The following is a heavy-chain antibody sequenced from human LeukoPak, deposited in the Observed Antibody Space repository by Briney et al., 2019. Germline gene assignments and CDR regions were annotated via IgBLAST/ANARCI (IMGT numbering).Heavy chain of an antibody. D-gene: IGHD3-22*01. CDR3: ARASPSGYDY. Sequence: GGSLRLSCAASGFPFSTYGMNWARQAPGKGLEWVSYISHTSDAIYYPDSVKGRFTISRDNAKNSLYLQMNSLRDEDTAVYYCARASPSGYDYWGQGTLVTVSS. CDR1: GFPFSTYG. J-gene: IGHJ4*02. V-gene: IGHV3-48*02. CDR2: ISHTSDAI.